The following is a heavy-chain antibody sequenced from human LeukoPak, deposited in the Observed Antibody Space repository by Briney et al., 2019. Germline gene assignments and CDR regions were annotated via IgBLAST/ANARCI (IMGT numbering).Heavy chain of an antibody. J-gene: IGHJ6*02. V-gene: IGHV4-30-4*01. CDR3: ARDRADYYYGMDV. D-gene: IGHD3-10*01. CDR2: IYYSGST. CDR1: GGSISSGDYY. Sequence: SETLSLTCTVSGGSISSGDYYWSLIRQPPGKGLEWIGYIYYSGSTYYNPSLKSRVTISVDTSKNQFSLKLSSVTAADTAVYYCARDRADYYYGMDVWGQGTTVTVSS.